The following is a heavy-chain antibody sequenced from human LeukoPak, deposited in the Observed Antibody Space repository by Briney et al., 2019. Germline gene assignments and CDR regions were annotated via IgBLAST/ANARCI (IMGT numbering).Heavy chain of an antibody. CDR1: GGSISSGGYY. V-gene: IGHV4-31*03. CDR3: ARGNDFRSGYPFDY. Sequence: SETLSLTRTVSGGSISSGGYYWSWIRQHPGKGLEWIGYIYYSGSTYYNPSLKSRVTISVDTSKNQFSLKLSSVTAADTAVYYCARGNDFRSGYPFDYWGQGTLVTVSS. CDR2: IYYSGST. D-gene: IGHD3-3*01. J-gene: IGHJ4*02.